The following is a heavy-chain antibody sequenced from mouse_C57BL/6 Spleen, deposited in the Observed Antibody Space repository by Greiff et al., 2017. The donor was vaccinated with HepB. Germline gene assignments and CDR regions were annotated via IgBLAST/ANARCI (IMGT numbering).Heavy chain of an antibody. V-gene: IGHV1-85*01. CDR3: ASSSFYYGSSVFAY. CDR2: IYPRDGST. J-gene: IGHJ3*01. Sequence: VQLQQSGPELVKPGASVKLSCKASGYTFTSYDINWVKQRPGQGLEWIGWIYPRDGSTKYNEKFKGKATLTVDTSSSTAYMELHSLTSEDSAVYFCASSSFYYGSSVFAYWGQGTLVTVSA. D-gene: IGHD1-1*01. CDR1: GYTFTSYD.